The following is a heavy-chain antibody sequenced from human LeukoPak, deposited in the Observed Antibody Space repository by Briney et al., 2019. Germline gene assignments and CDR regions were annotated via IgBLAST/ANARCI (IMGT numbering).Heavy chain of an antibody. D-gene: IGHD3-22*01. CDR1: GGSISSYY. V-gene: IGHV4-59*01. CDR3: ARLRSGYYLDY. CDR2: IYYSGST. Sequence: SETLSLTCTVSGGSISSYYWSWIRRPPGKGLEWIGYIYYSGSTNYNPSLKSRVTILVDTSKNQFSLKLSSVTAADTAVYYCARLRSGYYLDYWGQGTLVTVSS. J-gene: IGHJ4*02.